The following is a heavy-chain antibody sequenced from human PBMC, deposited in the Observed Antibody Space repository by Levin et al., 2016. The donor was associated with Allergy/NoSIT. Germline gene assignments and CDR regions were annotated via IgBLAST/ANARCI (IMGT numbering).Heavy chain of an antibody. CDR3: ASYISGSSDAFDT. D-gene: IGHD6-6*01. V-gene: IGHV4-34*01. J-gene: IGHJ3*02. CDR2: INHSGST. Sequence: WIRQPPGKGLEWIGEINHSGSTNYNPSLKSRVTISLDTSKNQFSLKLRSVTAADTAVYFCASYISGSSDAFDTWGQGTMVTVSS.